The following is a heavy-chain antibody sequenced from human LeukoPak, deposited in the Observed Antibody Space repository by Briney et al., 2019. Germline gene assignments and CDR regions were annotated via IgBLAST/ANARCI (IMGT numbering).Heavy chain of an antibody. V-gene: IGHV4-59*01. CDR3: ARARGSAYPDY. Sequence: KASETLSLTCTVSGGSISSYYWSWIRQPPGKGLEWIGYIYYSGSSNYNPSLKSQVTISVDTSKNQFSLKLSSVTAADTAVYYCARARGSAYPDYWGRGTLVTVSS. CDR2: IYYSGSS. J-gene: IGHJ4*02. D-gene: IGHD3-22*01. CDR1: GGSISSYY.